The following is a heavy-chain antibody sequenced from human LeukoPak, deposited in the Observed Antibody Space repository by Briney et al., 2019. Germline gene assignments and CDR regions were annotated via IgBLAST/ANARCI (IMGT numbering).Heavy chain of an antibody. V-gene: IGHV1-18*01. D-gene: IGHD3-9*01. J-gene: IGHJ5*02. Sequence: ASVKVSCKASGYTFTSYGISCVRQAPGQGLEWMGWISAYNGNTNYAQKLQGRVTMTTDTSTSTAYMELRSLRSDDTAVYYCARGYDILTGYRWFDPWGQGTLVTVSS. CDR3: ARGYDILTGYRWFDP. CDR1: GYTFTSYG. CDR2: ISAYNGNT.